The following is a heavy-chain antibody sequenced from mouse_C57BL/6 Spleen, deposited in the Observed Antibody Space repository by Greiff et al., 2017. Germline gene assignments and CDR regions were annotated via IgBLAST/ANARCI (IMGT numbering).Heavy chain of an antibody. D-gene: IGHD2-5*01. CDR2: IYPSDSET. CDR1: GYTFTSYW. Sequence: QVQLQQSGAELVRPGSSVKLSCKASGYTFTSYWMDWVKQRPGQGLEWIGNIYPSDSETPSNQKFKDKATLTVDKSSSTAYMQLSSQTSEDSAVYYCAREGRSNWSAYWGQGTLVTVSA. CDR3: AREGRSNWSAY. V-gene: IGHV1-61*01. J-gene: IGHJ3*01.